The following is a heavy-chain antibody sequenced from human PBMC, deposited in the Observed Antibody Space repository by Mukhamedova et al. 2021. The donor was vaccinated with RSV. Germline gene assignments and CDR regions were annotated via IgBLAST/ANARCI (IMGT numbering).Heavy chain of an antibody. Sequence: STYYNPSLKSRVTISVDTSKNQFSLKLSSVTAADTAVYYCARHTGFSGPPATLYYFDYWGQGTLVTVSS. D-gene: IGHD3-10*01. CDR3: ARHTGFSGPPATLYYFDY. V-gene: IGHV4-39*01. J-gene: IGHJ4*02. CDR2: ST.